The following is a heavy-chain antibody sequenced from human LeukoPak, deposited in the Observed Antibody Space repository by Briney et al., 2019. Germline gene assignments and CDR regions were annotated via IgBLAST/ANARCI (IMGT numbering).Heavy chain of an antibody. Sequence: SETLSLTCTVSGGSISSGDYYWSWIRQPPGKGLEWIGYIYYSGSTNYNPSLKSQVAISVDASKNQFSLKLSSVTAADTAVYYCARQGGYSSSPDYWGQGTLVTVSS. CDR3: ARQGGYSSSPDY. CDR2: IYYSGST. J-gene: IGHJ4*02. V-gene: IGHV4-61*08. D-gene: IGHD6-13*01. CDR1: GGSISSGDYY.